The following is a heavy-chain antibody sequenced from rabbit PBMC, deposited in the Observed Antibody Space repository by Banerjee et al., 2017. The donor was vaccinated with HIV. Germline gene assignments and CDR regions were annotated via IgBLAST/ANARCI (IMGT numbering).Heavy chain of an antibody. J-gene: IGHJ4*01. CDR3: GRENYYTIGWDE. V-gene: IGHV1S45*01. Sequence: QEQLKESGGGLVQPGGSLKLSCKASGFDFSNYYVSWVRQAPGKGLEWIGCIYTDSGSTYYANWAKGRFTISETSSTTVTLQMTSLTAADTATYFCGRENYYTIGWDEWGPGTLVTVS. CDR2: IYTDSGST. D-gene: IGHD4-1*01. CDR1: GFDFSNYYV.